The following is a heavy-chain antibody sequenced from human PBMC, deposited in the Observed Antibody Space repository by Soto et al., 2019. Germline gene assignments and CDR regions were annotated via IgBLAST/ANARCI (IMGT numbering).Heavy chain of an antibody. Sequence: QVQLVESGGGVVQPGRSLRLSCAASGFTFSSYGMHWVRQAPGKGLEWVAVISYDGSNKYYADSVKGRFTISRDNSKNTLYLQMNSLRAEDTAVYYCIPGIAVAGTSYFDYWGQGTLVTVSP. D-gene: IGHD6-19*01. CDR1: GFTFSSYG. V-gene: IGHV3-30*03. J-gene: IGHJ4*02. CDR3: IPGIAVAGTSYFDY. CDR2: ISYDGSNK.